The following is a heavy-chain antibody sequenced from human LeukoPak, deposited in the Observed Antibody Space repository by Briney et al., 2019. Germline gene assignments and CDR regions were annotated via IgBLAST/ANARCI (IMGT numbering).Heavy chain of an antibody. D-gene: IGHD3-10*01. J-gene: IGHJ6*03. V-gene: IGHV4-59*08. CDR1: GGSISSYY. CDR3: AVTPAGRHYYYYMDV. Sequence: SETLSLTCTVSGGSISSYYWSWIRQPPGKGLEWIGYTYYSGSTNYNPSLKSRVTISVDTSKNQFSLKLSSVTAADTAVYYCAVTPAGRHYYYYMDVWGKGTTVTISS. CDR2: TYYSGST.